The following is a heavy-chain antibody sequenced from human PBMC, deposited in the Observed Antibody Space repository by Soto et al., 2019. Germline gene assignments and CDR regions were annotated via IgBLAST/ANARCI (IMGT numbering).Heavy chain of an antibody. CDR1: GGSISSSSYY. D-gene: IGHD6-19*01. J-gene: IGHJ4*02. V-gene: IGHV4-39*01. CDR3: ARTQQWLYYFDY. Sequence: SETLSLTCTVSGGSISSSSYYWGWIRQPPGKGLEWIGSIYYSGSTYYNPSLKSRVTISVDTSKNQFSLKLSSVTAADTAVYYCARTQQWLYYFDYWGQGTLVTVSS. CDR2: IYYSGST.